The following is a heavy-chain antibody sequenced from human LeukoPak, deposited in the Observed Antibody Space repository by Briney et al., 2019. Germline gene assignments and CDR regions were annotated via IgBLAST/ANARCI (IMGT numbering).Heavy chain of an antibody. CDR3: ARFGSSSHPDY. D-gene: IGHD6-6*01. V-gene: IGHV1-18*01. CDR2: ISAYNGNT. J-gene: IGHJ4*02. CDR1: GYTFTSYG. Sequence: GASVKVSCKASGYTFTSYGISWVRQAPGQGLEWMGWISAYNGNTNYAQKFQGRVTITRNTSISTAYMELSSLRSEDTAVYYCARFGSSSHPDYWGQGTLVTVS.